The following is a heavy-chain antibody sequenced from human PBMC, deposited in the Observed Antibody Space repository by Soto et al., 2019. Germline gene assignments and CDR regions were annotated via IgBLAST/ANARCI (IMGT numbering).Heavy chain of an antibody. V-gene: IGHV1-69*02. CDR3: ARRRYCGADCYSKFYYGMDV. CDR1: GSTFSSYT. J-gene: IGHJ6*02. Sequence: QVQLVQSGAEVRKPGSSVKVSCKASGSTFSSYTVNWARQAPGQGLEWIGRIIPILGITNYARRFQGRVTITADRSTNTAYMELTSLTSEDTAVYYCARRRYCGADCYSKFYYGMDVWGQGTTVTVSS. CDR2: IIPILGIT. D-gene: IGHD2-21*02.